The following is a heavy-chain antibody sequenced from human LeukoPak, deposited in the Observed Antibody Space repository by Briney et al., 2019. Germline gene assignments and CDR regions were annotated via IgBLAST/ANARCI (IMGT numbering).Heavy chain of an antibody. Sequence: PGRSLRLSCAASGFTFSSYGMHWVRQGPGKGLEWVAVISDEGHQKYYGDSVKGRFTISRDNPKNTLYLQMNSLRDDDTAVYYCARVFLERLTSGYFDNWGQGTLVTVSP. V-gene: IGHV3-30*03. CDR1: GFTFSSYG. CDR2: ISDEGHQK. D-gene: IGHD3-3*01. J-gene: IGHJ4*02. CDR3: ARVFLERLTSGYFDN.